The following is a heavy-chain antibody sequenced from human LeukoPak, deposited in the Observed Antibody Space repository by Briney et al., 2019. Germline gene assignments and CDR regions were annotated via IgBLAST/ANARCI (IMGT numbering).Heavy chain of an antibody. Sequence: GRSLRLSCAASGFTFSSYGMHWVRQAPGKGLEWVAVISYDGSNKYYADSVKGRFTISRDNSKNTLYLQMNSLRAEDTAVYYCAKDPQRYCSNTSCWDWFDPWGQGTLVTVSS. CDR2: ISYDGSNK. D-gene: IGHD2-2*01. CDR1: GFTFSSYG. J-gene: IGHJ5*02. CDR3: AKDPQRYCSNTSCWDWFDP. V-gene: IGHV3-30*18.